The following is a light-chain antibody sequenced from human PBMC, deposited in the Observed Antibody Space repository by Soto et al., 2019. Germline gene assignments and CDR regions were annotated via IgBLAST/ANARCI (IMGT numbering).Light chain of an antibody. Sequence: QSALTQPPSASGSPGQSVAISCTGTSRDVGGYNYVSWYQQHPGKAPKLMIYEVNKRPSGVPDRFSGSKSGNTASLTVSGLQAEDEADYYCSSYAGSSKGFGTGTRAPS. CDR2: EVN. CDR1: SRDVGGYNY. V-gene: IGLV2-8*01. J-gene: IGLJ1*01. CDR3: SSYAGSSKG.